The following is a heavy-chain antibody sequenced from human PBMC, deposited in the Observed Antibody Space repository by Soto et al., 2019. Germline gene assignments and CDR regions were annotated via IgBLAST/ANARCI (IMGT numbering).Heavy chain of an antibody. CDR3: AKYGEEAYYDFWSGYYFRY. J-gene: IGHJ4*02. Sequence: GALRLSCAASGFTFSSYAMSWVRQAPGKGLEWVSAISGSGGSTYYADSVKGRFTISRDNSKNTLYLQMNSLRAEDTAVYYCAKYGEEAYYDFWSGYYFRYWGQGTLVTVSS. D-gene: IGHD3-3*01. CDR2: ISGSGGST. CDR1: GFTFSSYA. V-gene: IGHV3-23*01.